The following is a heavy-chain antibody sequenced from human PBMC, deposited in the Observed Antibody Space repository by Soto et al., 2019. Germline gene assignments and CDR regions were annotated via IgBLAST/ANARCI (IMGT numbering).Heavy chain of an antibody. CDR2: IIGKSGDTA. CDR1: GFTFRNYG. D-gene: IGHD4-17*01. V-gene: IGHV3-23*01. J-gene: IGHJ4*02. Sequence: EVQLLEAGGGLVQPGGSLRLSCAASGFTFRNYGMSWVRQAPGKGLEWLSAIIGKSGDTAYYADSVRGRFTISRDNSKDTVYLQLKDLGAEDTAIYYCAKDYYYGDSLPYDCWGQGTLVTVSS. CDR3: AKDYYYGDSLPYDC.